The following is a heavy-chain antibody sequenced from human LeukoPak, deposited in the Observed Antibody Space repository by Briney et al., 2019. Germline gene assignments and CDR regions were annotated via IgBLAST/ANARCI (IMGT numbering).Heavy chain of an antibody. CDR3: ARGPSGSYPLGYYYYGMDV. J-gene: IGHJ6*02. CDR1: GGTFSSYA. CDR2: IIPIFGTA. Sequence: ASVKVSCKASGGTFSSYAISWVRQAPGQGLEWMGGIIPIFGTANYAQKFQGRVTITADESTSTAYMELSSLRSEGTAVYYCARGPSGSYPLGYYYYGMDVWGQGTTVTVSS. V-gene: IGHV1-69*13. D-gene: IGHD1-26*01.